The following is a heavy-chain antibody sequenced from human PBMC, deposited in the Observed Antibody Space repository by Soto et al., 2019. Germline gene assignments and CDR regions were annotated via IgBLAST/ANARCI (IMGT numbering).Heavy chain of an antibody. D-gene: IGHD3-10*01. CDR2: MNPNSGNP. J-gene: IGHJ6*02. CDR3: ARATYYYGSGSYYNPYYYYGMDV. CDR1: GYTFTSYD. Sequence: QVQLVQSGAEVKKPGASVKVSCKASGYTFTSYDINWVRQATGQGLEWMGWMNPNSGNPGYAQKFQGRVTMTSNTSISTAYMELSSLRSEDTAVYYCARATYYYGSGSYYNPYYYYGMDVWGQGTTVTVSS. V-gene: IGHV1-8*01.